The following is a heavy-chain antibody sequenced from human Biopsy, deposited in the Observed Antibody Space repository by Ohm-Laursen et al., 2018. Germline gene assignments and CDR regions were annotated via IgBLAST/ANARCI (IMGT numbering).Heavy chain of an antibody. J-gene: IGHJ3*02. CDR2: IYPGGGT. CDR3: AGIVLGPTNDAFDI. CDR1: GDSIRNYY. D-gene: IGHD1-26*01. V-gene: IGHV4-4*07. Sequence: SETLSLTCAVSGDSIRNYYWSWIRQAAGKGLEWIGRIYPGGGTIYNPSLKSRVTMSVDTSKNHFSLNLYSVTAADTAVYYCAGIVLGPTNDAFDIWGQGTMVTVSS.